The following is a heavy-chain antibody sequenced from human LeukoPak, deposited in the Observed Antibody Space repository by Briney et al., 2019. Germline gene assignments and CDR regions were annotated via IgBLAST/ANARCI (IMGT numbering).Heavy chain of an antibody. CDR1: GFTFSSYE. D-gene: IGHD3-16*01. CDR3: AASRGRRPDYFDY. Sequence: GGSLRLSCAASGFTFSSYEMNWVRQAPGKGLDWVSYISTSGSTIYYADSVKGRFTISRDNAKNSLYLQMNSLIAEDTAVYYWAASRGRRPDYFDYWGQGTLVTVSS. J-gene: IGHJ4*02. CDR2: ISTSGSTI. V-gene: IGHV3-48*03.